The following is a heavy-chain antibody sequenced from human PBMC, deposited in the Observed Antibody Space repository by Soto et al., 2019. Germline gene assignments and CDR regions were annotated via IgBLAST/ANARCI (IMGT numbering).Heavy chain of an antibody. CDR2: ISGSGGST. V-gene: IGHV3-23*01. CDR1: RFTFSSYA. J-gene: IGHJ3*02. Sequence: GGSLRLSCAASRFTFSSYAMSWVRQAPGKGLEWVSAISGSGGSTYYADSVKGRFTISRDNSKNTLYLQMNSLRAEDTAVYYCAKGASGYSSSWPRGAFDIWGQGTMVTVSS. D-gene: IGHD6-13*01. CDR3: AKGASGYSSSWPRGAFDI.